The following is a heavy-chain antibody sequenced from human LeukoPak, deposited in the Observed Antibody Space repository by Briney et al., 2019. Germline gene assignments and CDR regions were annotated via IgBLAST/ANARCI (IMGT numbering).Heavy chain of an antibody. Sequence: GGSLRLSCAASGFTFSSYAMSWVRQAPGKGLEWVSAISGSGGSTYYADSVKGRFTISRDNSKNTLYLQMNSLGAEDTAVYYCAKDRRGTIFGVVSSTDAFDIWGQGTMVTVSS. J-gene: IGHJ3*02. CDR3: AKDRRGTIFGVVSSTDAFDI. V-gene: IGHV3-23*01. D-gene: IGHD3-3*01. CDR2: ISGSGGST. CDR1: GFTFSSYA.